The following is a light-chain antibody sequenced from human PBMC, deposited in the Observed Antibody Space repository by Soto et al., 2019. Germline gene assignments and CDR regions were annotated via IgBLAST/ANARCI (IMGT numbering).Light chain of an antibody. V-gene: IGKV3-11*01. Sequence: EIVLTQSPATLSLSPGERATLSCRASQSVSRYLAWYQQKPGQAPRLLIYDAYNRATGIQPRFSGSGSGTDFTLTIRSLEPEDSAVYYCKQYNNWPWTFGQGTKVDIK. J-gene: IGKJ1*01. CDR3: KQYNNWPWT. CDR2: DAY. CDR1: QSVSRY.